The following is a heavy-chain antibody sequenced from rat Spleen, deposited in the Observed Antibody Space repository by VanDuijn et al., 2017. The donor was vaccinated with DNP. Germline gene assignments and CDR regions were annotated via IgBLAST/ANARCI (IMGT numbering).Heavy chain of an antibody. V-gene: IGHV5-46*01. J-gene: IGHJ2*01. CDR3: TRATGLDY. CDR1: GFTFSDFP. D-gene: IGHD4-2*01. Sequence: EVQLVESGGGLVQPGGSMKLSCAASGFTFSDFPMAWVRQTPTKGLEWFATISTNGGGTYYRDSVRGRFTISRDNAEDTLFLQMNSLRSEDTATYYCTRATGLDYWGQGVMVTVSS. CDR2: ISTNGGGT.